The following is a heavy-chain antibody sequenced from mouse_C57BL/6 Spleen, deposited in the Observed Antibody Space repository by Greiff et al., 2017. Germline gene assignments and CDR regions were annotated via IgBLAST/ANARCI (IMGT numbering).Heavy chain of an antibody. CDR2: ISDGGSYT. CDR3: ARDGVLRHYCDY. Sequence: DVKLVESGGGLVKPGGSLKLSCAASGFTFSSYAMSWVRQTPEKRLEWVATISDGGSYTYYPDNVKGRFTISRDNAKNNLYLQMSHLKSEDTAMYYCARDGVLRHYCDYGGKGTTLTVSS. CDR1: GFTFSSYA. V-gene: IGHV5-4*01. D-gene: IGHD1-1*01. J-gene: IGHJ2*01.